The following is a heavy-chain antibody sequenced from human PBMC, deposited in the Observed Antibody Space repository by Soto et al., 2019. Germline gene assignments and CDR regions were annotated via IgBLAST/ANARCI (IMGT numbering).Heavy chain of an antibody. D-gene: IGHD5-18*01. CDR2: IYTSGST. Sequence: SETLSLTCTVSGGSISSYYWSWIRQPAGKGLEWIGRIYTSGSTNYNPSLKSRVTMSVDTSKNQFSLKLSSVTAADTAVYYCTRAPTKGYSYGPYYYSGMDVWGQGTTVTVSS. V-gene: IGHV4-4*07. CDR1: GGSISSYY. CDR3: TRAPTKGYSYGPYYYSGMDV. J-gene: IGHJ6*02.